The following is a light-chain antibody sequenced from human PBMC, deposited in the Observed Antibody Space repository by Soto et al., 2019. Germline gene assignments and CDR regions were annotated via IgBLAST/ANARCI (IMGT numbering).Light chain of an antibody. Sequence: EIVLTQSPGTLSLSPGERATLSCRASQSVSNNYLAWYQQKPGQTPRLLVYGASSRATGIPDRSSGSGSGTDFPLTISRLEPEDFATYYCQKYNSAPPLTFGGGTKVDIK. CDR1: QSVSNNY. CDR2: GAS. V-gene: IGKV3-20*01. CDR3: QKYNSAPPLT. J-gene: IGKJ4*01.